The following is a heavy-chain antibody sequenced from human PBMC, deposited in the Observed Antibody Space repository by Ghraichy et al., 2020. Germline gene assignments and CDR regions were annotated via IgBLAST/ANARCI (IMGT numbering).Heavy chain of an antibody. CDR1: GGTFSSYA. Sequence: SVKVSCKASGGTFSSYAISWVRQAPGQGLEWMGGIIPIFGTANYAQKFQGRVTTTADESTSTAYMERSSLRSEDTAVYYCARVGVYSYDSSGYYCDSQIFYYYGTDDWGRGATGPVAS. J-gene: IGHJ6*02. CDR2: IIPIFGTA. CDR3: ARVGVYSYDSSGYYCDSQIFYYYGTDD. D-gene: IGHD3-22*01. V-gene: IGHV1-69*13.